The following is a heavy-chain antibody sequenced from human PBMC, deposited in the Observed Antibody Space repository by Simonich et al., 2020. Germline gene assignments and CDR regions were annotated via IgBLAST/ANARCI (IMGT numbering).Heavy chain of an antibody. V-gene: IGHV1-2*02. CDR3: ARVRFEAFDI. Sequence: QVQLVQSGAEVKKPGASVKVSCKASGYTFTGFYMHWVRQAPGQGLEGMGWINPTSGGTNYAQKFQGRGTMTRDTSISTAYMELSRLRSDDTAVYYCARVRFEAFDIWGQGTMVTVSS. CDR2: INPTSGGT. J-gene: IGHJ3*02. CDR1: GYTFTGFY.